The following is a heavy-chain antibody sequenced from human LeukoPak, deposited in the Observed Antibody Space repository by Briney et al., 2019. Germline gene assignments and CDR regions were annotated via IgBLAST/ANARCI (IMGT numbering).Heavy chain of an antibody. V-gene: IGHV1-46*01. D-gene: IGHD3-22*01. CDR1: GYTFTSYY. CDR3: ASYYYGSSGVVGSDY. Sequence: ASVKVSCKASGYTFTSYYMHWVRQAPGHGLEWMGIINPSGGNTSYAQKFQGRVTMTRDTSTSTVYMELRSLSSDDPAVYYCASYYYGSSGVVGSDYWGQGTLVTVSS. CDR2: INPSGGNT. J-gene: IGHJ4*02.